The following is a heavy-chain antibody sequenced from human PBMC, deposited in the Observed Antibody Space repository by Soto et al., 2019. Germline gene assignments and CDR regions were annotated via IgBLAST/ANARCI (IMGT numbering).Heavy chain of an antibody. CDR2: IYYSGST. V-gene: IGHV4-61*01. CDR3: ARDLRGYFGVVNFYYYGMEV. D-gene: IGHD3-3*01. Sequence: SETLSLTCTVAGGSVSSGSYYWSWIRQPPGKGLEWIGYIYYSGSTNYNPSLKSRVTISVDTSKNQFSLKLSSVTAADTAVYYCARDLRGYFGVVNFYYYGMEVWGQGTTVTVSS. J-gene: IGHJ6*02. CDR1: GGSVSSGSYY.